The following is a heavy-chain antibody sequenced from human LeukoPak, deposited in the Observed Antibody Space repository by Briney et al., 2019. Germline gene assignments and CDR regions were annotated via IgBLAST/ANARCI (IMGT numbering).Heavy chain of an antibody. Sequence: PGGSLRLSCAASGFIFTSYWIHWVRQAPGKGLVWVSRIHNDGTTTGYADSVKGRFAISRDNSKNTLYLQMNSLKTEDTAVYYCTTIAAAGQYDYWGQGTLVTVSS. CDR2: IHNDGTTT. D-gene: IGHD6-13*01. CDR1: GFIFTSYW. J-gene: IGHJ4*02. V-gene: IGHV3-74*01. CDR3: TTIAAAGQYDY.